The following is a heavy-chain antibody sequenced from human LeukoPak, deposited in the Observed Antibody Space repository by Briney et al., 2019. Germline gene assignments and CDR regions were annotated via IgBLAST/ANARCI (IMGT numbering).Heavy chain of an antibody. V-gene: IGHV4-34*01. J-gene: IGHJ5*02. CDR3: ARGRYLRTDYGDYALVFDP. CDR1: GGSFSGYY. Sequence: PSETLSLTCAVYGGSFSGYYWSWIRQPPGKGLEWIGEINHSGSTNYNPSLKSRVTISVDTSKNQFSLELSSVTAADTAVYYCARGRYLRTDYGDYALVFDPWGQGTLVTVSS. CDR2: INHSGST. D-gene: IGHD4-17*01.